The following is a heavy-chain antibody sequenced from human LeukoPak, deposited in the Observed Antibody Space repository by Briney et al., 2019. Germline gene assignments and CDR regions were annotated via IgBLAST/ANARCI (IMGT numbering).Heavy chain of an antibody. J-gene: IGHJ4*02. V-gene: IGHV3-30*18. CDR3: AQDGFCSGGKCHPLRFND. Sequence: GRSLRLSCAASGLTFSFYGMHWVRQAPGKGLEWVADISSDGSNKYYADSVRGRFTISRDNSKNTLSPQMNNLRVEDTAVYYCAQDGFCSGGKCHPLRFNDWGQGTLVTVSS. D-gene: IGHD2-15*01. CDR1: GLTFSFYG. CDR2: ISSDGSNK.